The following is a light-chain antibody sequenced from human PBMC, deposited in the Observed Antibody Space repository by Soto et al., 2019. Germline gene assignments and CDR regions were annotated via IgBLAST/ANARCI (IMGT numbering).Light chain of an antibody. V-gene: IGKV1-27*01. CDR2: AAS. Sequence: DIQMTQSPSSLSASVGDRITITCRASQGISNYLAWYQQKPGKVPKLLIYAASTLQSGVPSRFSGSGSGADFTLTINSLQPEDASTYYCQKYNNVPLTFGGGTNVEIK. CDR1: QGISNY. CDR3: QKYNNVPLT. J-gene: IGKJ4*01.